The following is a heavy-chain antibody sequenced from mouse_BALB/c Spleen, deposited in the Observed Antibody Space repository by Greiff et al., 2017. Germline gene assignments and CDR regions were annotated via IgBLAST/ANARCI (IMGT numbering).Heavy chain of an antibody. CDR2: ISSGSSTF. D-gene: IGHD2-14*01. J-gene: IGHJ2*01. V-gene: IGHV5-17*02. Sequence: EVMLVESGGGLVQPGGSRKLSCAASGFTFSSFGMHWVRQAPEKGLEWVAYISSGSSTFYYADTVKGRFTISRDNHKNTLFLQMTSLRSEDTAMYYCARSYYRSDFDYGGEGTTLTVDS. CDR3: ARSYYRSDFDY. CDR1: GFTFSSFG.